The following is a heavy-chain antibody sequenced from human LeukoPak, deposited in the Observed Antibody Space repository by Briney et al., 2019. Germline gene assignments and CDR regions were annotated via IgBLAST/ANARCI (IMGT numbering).Heavy chain of an antibody. Sequence: GGSLRLSCAASGFIFSIYSMNWVRQAPGKGLEWVSYISSSSSTIYYADSVKGRFTISRDNSKNTLYLQMNSLRAEDTAVYYCAKKDEVTSEGGMDVWGQGTTVTVSS. CDR2: ISSSSSTI. V-gene: IGHV3-48*01. CDR3: AKKDEVTSEGGMDV. J-gene: IGHJ6*02. D-gene: IGHD2-21*02. CDR1: GFIFSIYS.